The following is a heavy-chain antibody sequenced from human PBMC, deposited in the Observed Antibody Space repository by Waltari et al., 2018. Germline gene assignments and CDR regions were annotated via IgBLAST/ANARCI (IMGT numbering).Heavy chain of an antibody. CDR3: ARALTAAAGHFDY. D-gene: IGHD6-13*01. J-gene: IGHJ4*02. V-gene: IGHV6-1*01. CDR1: GDRFSRNSSA. CDR2: TYYRSKWYN. Sequence: VQLQQSGPGLVKPSQTLSLTCSTSGDRFSRNSSAWKLLRQSPSRGLEWLGRTYYRSKWYNEYSVSVKSRITINPDTPKNQFSLQLTSVTPEDTAVYYCARALTAAAGHFDYWGQGTLVTVSS.